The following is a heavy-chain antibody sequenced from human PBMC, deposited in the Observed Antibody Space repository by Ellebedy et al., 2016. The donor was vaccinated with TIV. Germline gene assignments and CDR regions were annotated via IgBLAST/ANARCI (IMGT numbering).Heavy chain of an antibody. D-gene: IGHD1-26*01. Sequence: GESLKISCAASGFTFSSYAMNWVRQAPGKGLEWVSAISGSGGSTYSADSVKGRFTISRDNSKNTLYLQMNSLRAEDTAVYYWAKEGRSGSNGKNWFDPWGQGTLVTVSS. CDR1: GFTFSSYA. V-gene: IGHV3-23*01. J-gene: IGHJ5*02. CDR3: AKEGRSGSNGKNWFDP. CDR2: ISGSGGST.